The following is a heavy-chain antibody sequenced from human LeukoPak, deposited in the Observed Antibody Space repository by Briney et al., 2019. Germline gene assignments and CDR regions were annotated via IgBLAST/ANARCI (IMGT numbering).Heavy chain of an antibody. J-gene: IGHJ4*02. CDR3: ARNLHYYDSSGYLDY. CDR2: IIPIFGTA. D-gene: IGHD3-22*01. V-gene: IGHV1-69*05. CDR1: GGTFSSYA. Sequence: ASVKVSCKASGGTFSSYAISWVRQAPGQGLEWMGRIIPIFGTANYAQKFQGRVTITTDESTSTAYMELSSLRSEDTPVYYCARNLHYYDSSGYLDYWGQGTLVTVSS.